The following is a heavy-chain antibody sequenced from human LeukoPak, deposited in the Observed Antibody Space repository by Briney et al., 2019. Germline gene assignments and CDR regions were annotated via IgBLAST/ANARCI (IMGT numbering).Heavy chain of an antibody. CDR3: ARHEIPGELLTPYDY. Sequence: GESLKISCKGSGYSFTIYWIGWVRQMPGKGLEWTGIIYPGDSDTRYSPSFQGQVTISADKTIRTAYQQWSSMKASDTAMYYCARHEIPGELLTPYDYWGQGTLVTVSS. V-gene: IGHV5-51*01. CDR1: GYSFTIYW. D-gene: IGHD3-10*01. J-gene: IGHJ4*02. CDR2: IYPGDSDT.